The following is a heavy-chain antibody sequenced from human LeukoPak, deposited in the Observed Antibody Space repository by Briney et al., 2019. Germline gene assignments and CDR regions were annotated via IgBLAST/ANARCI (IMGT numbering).Heavy chain of an antibody. D-gene: IGHD1-26*01. J-gene: IGHJ4*02. CDR1: GASISNYY. CDR3: AGRDY. CDR2: VYTNGGT. Sequence: NPSETLSLTCTVSGASISNYYWSWIRQPAGKGLEWIGRVYTNGGTNYNPSFKSRVTLSVDKSKNQFFLRLTSVTAADTAVYYCAGRDYWGQGTLVTVFS. V-gene: IGHV4-4*07.